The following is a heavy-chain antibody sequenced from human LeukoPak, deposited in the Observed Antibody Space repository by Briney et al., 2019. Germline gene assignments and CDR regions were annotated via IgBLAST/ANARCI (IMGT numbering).Heavy chain of an antibody. D-gene: IGHD2-21*02. V-gene: IGHV4-39*01. Sequence: SETLSLTCTVSGGSISSSSYYWGWIRQPPGKGLEWIGSIYYNGRTYYNPSLKGRVTISVDTSKNQFSLKLSSVTAADTAVYYCARQRRVTGLGAFDIWGQGTMVTVSS. CDR3: ARQRRVTGLGAFDI. J-gene: IGHJ3*02. CDR1: GGSISSSSYY. CDR2: IYYNGRT.